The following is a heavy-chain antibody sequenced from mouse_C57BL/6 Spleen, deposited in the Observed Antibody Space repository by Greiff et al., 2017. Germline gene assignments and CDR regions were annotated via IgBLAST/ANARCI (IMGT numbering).Heavy chain of an antibody. Sequence: VQLQQSGAELVKPGASVKISCKASGYAFSSSWMNWVKQRPGKGLEWIGQIYPGDGDTNYNGKFKGKATLTADKSSSTAYMQLSSLTSEDSAVYFGARLAYCDSCSAMDYWGQGTSVTVSS. CDR1: GYAFSSSW. V-gene: IGHV1-80*01. CDR2: IYPGDGDT. CDR3: ARLAYCDSCSAMDY. D-gene: IGHD2-12*01. J-gene: IGHJ4*01.